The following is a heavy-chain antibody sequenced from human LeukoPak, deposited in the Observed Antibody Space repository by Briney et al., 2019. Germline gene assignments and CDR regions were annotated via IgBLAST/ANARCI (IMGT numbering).Heavy chain of an antibody. CDR1: GGTFSSYA. CDR2: IIPIFGTA. V-gene: IGHV1-69*13. D-gene: IGHD3-3*01. Sequence: ASVKVSCKASGGTFSSYAISWMRQAPGQGLEWMGGIIPIFGTANYAQKFQGRVTITADESTSTAYMELSSLRSEDTAVYYCAGGLLEWLCDVWGKGTTVTVSS. CDR3: AGGLLEWLCDV. J-gene: IGHJ6*04.